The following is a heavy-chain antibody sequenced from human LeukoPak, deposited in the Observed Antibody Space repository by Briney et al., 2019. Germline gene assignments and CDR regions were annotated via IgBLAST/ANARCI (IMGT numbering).Heavy chain of an antibody. V-gene: IGHV3-74*01. CDR1: GFTVSSNS. D-gene: IGHD2-2*01. J-gene: IGHJ4*02. CDR3: ARDHSLVPPH. CDR2: IKSDGSTT. Sequence: GGSLRLSCTVSGFTVSSNSMSWVRQAPGKGLEWVSRIKSDGSTTNYADSVKGRFTISRDNAKNSLYLQMNSLRAEDTAVYYCARDHSLVPPHWGQGTLVTVSS.